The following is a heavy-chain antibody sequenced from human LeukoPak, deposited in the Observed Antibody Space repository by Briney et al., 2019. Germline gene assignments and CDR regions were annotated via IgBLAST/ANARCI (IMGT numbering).Heavy chain of an antibody. J-gene: IGHJ4*02. CDR3: AWSDNAAHDC. Sequence: PGGSLRLFCAASRFSFSSYLMNWVRQSPGKGLEWVANIKHEGREKNYLDSVSGRLTIYRDNAKNSLYLQMNSLRVEDTAVYYCAWSDNAAHDCWGKGTLVTVSS. D-gene: IGHD2-2*01. CDR2: IKHEGREK. CDR1: RFSFSSYL. V-gene: IGHV3-7*01.